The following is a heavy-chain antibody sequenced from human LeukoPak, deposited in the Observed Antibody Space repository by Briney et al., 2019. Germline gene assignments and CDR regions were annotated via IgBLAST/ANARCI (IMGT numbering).Heavy chain of an antibody. CDR1: GFTFSSYG. V-gene: IGHV3-30*02. CDR2: IAHDGSTQ. CDR3: YAQAGS. Sequence: GRSLRLSCAASGFTFSSYGMHWVRQAPGKGLEWVAFIAHDGSTQYDVDFAKGRFTISRDNSKNTLFLQMTSLRIEDTAVYYCYAQAGSWGQGTLVTVSS. D-gene: IGHD2-2*01. J-gene: IGHJ4*02.